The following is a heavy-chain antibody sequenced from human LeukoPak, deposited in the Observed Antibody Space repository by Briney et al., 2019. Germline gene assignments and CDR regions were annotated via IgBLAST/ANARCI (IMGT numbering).Heavy chain of an antibody. CDR2: ISGSGGST. D-gene: IGHD2-2*01. Sequence: QTGGSLRLSCAASGFTFSSYAMSWVRQAPGKGLEWVPAISGSGGSTYYADSVKGRFTISRDNSKNTLYLQMNSLRAEDTAVYYCAKSTVPAAAMNWFDPWGQGTLVTVPS. J-gene: IGHJ5*02. V-gene: IGHV3-23*01. CDR3: AKSTVPAAAMNWFDP. CDR1: GFTFSSYA.